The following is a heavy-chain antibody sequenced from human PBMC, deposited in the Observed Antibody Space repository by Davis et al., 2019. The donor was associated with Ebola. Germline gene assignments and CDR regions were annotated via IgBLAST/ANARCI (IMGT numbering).Heavy chain of an antibody. CDR1: GFTFSGSA. J-gene: IGHJ2*01. CDR3: TRGKTTVTTFSPYWYFDL. V-gene: IGHV3-73*01. CDR2: IRSKANSYAT. D-gene: IGHD4-17*01. Sequence: PGGSLRLSCAASGFTFSGSAMHWVRQASGKGLEWVGRIRSKANSYATAYAASVKGRFTISRDDSKNTAYLQMNSLKTEDTAVYYCTRGKTTVTTFSPYWYFDLWGRGTLVTVSS.